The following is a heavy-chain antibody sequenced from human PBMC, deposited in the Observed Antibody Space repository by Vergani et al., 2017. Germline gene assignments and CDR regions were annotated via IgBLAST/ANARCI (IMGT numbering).Heavy chain of an antibody. CDR3: ARKYYDFWGGYFDL. Sequence: EVQLVESGGGLVQPGGSLRLSCAASGFTFSSYAMHWVRQAPGKGLEYVSAISSNGGTADYENSGKGRCTISRNNSKYTLYLQMGSLRAEGMDVYYCARKYYDFWGGYFDLWGRGTLVTVSS. V-gene: IGHV3-64*01. CDR2: ISSNGGTA. D-gene: IGHD3-3*01. J-gene: IGHJ2*01. CDR1: GFTFSSYA.